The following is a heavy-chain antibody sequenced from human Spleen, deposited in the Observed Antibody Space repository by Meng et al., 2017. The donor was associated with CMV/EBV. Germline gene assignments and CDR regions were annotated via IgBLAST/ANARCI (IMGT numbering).Heavy chain of an antibody. V-gene: IGHV1-2*02. CDR3: ASAPGDY. CDR1: GYTLTGYY. Sequence: ASVKVSCKASGYTLTGYYMHWVRQAPGQGLEWMGWINPNSGGTNYAPKFQGRVTITRDTSINTAYMDLTSLRSDDTAVYYCASAPGDYWGQGTLVTVSS. J-gene: IGHJ4*02. CDR2: INPNSGGT.